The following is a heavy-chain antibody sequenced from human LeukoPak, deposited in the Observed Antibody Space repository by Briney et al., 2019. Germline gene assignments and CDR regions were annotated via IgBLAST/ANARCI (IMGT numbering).Heavy chain of an antibody. Sequence: GGSLRLSCAASGFTFDDFAMHWVRQAPGKGLEWVSGISWNSGSIGYADSVKGRFTISRDNAKNSLYLQMNSLRAEDTALYYCAKGPNINRWYYDGSGYYDTYFDCWRQGTLVTVSS. CDR3: AKGPNINRWYYDGSGYYDTYFDC. CDR1: GFTFDDFA. D-gene: IGHD3-22*01. CDR2: ISWNSGSI. J-gene: IGHJ4*02. V-gene: IGHV3-9*01.